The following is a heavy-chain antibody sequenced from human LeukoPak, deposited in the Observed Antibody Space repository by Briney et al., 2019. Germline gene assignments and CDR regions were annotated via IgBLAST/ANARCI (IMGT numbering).Heavy chain of an antibody. CDR3: ARDRFYYDSSGYADAFDI. CDR2: ISWNSGSI. J-gene: IGHJ3*02. Sequence: PGGSLRLSCAASGFTFSNAWMSWVRQAPGKGLEWVSGISWNSGSIGYADSVKGRFTISRDNAKNTLYLQMNSLRAEDTAVYYCARDRFYYDSSGYADAFDIWGQGTMVTVSS. CDR1: GFTFSNAW. D-gene: IGHD3-22*01. V-gene: IGHV3-74*01.